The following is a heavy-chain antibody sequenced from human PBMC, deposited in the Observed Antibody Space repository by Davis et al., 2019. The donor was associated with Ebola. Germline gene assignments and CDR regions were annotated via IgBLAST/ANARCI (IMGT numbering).Heavy chain of an antibody. J-gene: IGHJ5*02. CDR3: ASRTPDWSGYYPPGWFDP. D-gene: IGHD3-3*01. CDR1: GFSFSGFW. CDR2: TKQDGSET. V-gene: IGHV3-7*03. Sequence: PGGSLRLSCAASGFSFSGFWMSWVRQTPEKGLEWVAQTKQDGSETYYVDSVKGRFAVSRDNAERSTYLRMNSLRVEDTAVYYCASRTPDWSGYYPPGWFDPWGQGTLVTVSS.